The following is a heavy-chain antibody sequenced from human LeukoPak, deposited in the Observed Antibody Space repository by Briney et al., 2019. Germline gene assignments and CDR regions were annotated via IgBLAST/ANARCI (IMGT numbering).Heavy chain of an antibody. CDR1: GGSISSTSYY. D-gene: IGHD3-22*01. CDR3: AKAGVRYFDSSGLYAFDF. CDR2: IYYSGST. V-gene: IGHV4-39*01. Sequence: SETLSLTCAVSGGSISSTSYYWAWIRQPPGKGLEWSGTIYYSGSTYHNPSLKSRVTMSVDTSRNQFSLRLSSVDAADTAVYYCAKAGVRYFDSSGLYAFDFWGQGTTVTVSS. J-gene: IGHJ3*01.